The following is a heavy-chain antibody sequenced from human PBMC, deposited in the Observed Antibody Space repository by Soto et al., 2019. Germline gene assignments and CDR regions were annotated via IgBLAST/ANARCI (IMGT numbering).Heavy chain of an antibody. J-gene: IGHJ4*02. CDR3: ARRQGSSGFTFDY. V-gene: IGHV4-59*08. CDR2: IYYSGST. D-gene: IGHD3-10*01. CDR1: GGSISSYY. Sequence: SETLSLTCTVSGGSISSYYWSWIRQPPGKGLEWIGYIYYSGSTNYNPSLKSRVTISVDTSKNQFSLKLSSVTAADTAAYYCARRQGSSGFTFDYWGQGTLVTVSS.